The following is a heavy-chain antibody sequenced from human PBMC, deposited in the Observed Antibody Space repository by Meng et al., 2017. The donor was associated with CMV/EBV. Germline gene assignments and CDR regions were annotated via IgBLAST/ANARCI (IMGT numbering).Heavy chain of an antibody. J-gene: IGHJ4*02. D-gene: IGHD2-15*01. Sequence: ASVKVSCKASGYTFTGYYMHWVRQAPGQGLEWTGWINPNSGGTNYAQKFQGRVTMTRDTSISTAYMELSRLRSDDTAVYYCARETDCSGGSCFATACDYWGQGTLVTVSS. CDR3: ARETDCSGGSCFATACDY. V-gene: IGHV1-2*02. CDR1: GYTFTGYY. CDR2: INPNSGGT.